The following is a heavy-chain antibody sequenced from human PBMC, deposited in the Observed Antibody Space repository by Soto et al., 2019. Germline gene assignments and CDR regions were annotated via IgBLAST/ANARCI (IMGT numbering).Heavy chain of an antibody. CDR3: ARDRVDMAAAFTLDQ. CDR1: GFTISNYW. D-gene: IGHD6-13*01. CDR2: IKEDGSEE. J-gene: IGHJ4*02. V-gene: IGHV3-7*03. Sequence: EVQLVESGGGLVQPGGSLRLSCAASGFTISNYWMSWVRQAPGKGLEWVANIKEDGSEENYVDSVKGRFTISRDNAKKSLYLQMNSLRAEDTAIYYCARDRVDMAAAFTLDQWGQGALVTVSS.